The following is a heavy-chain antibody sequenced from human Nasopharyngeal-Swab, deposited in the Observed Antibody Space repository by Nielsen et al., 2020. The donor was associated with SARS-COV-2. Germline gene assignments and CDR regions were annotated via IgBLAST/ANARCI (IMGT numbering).Heavy chain of an antibody. D-gene: IGHD3-10*01. CDR2: ISGSGGST. J-gene: IGHJ4*02. Sequence: GESLKISCAASGFTFSSYAMSWVRQAPGKGLEWVSAISGSGGSTYYADSVKGRFTISRDNSKNTLYLQMNSLRAEDTAVYYCAKDRTLLLWFGELLSSPFDYWGQGTLVTASS. CDR1: GFTFSSYA. V-gene: IGHV3-23*01. CDR3: AKDRTLLLWFGELLSSPFDY.